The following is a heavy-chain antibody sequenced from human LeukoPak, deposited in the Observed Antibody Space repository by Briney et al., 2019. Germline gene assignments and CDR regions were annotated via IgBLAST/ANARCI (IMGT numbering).Heavy chain of an antibody. D-gene: IGHD3-22*01. CDR1: GFTFSSYW. CDR3: AKDQDYYDSSAYY. CDR2: ISGSGGST. Sequence: TGGSLRLSCAASGFTFSSYWMSWVRQAPGKGLEWVSAISGSGGSTYYADSVKGRFTISRDNSKNTLYLQMNSLRAEDTAVYYCAKDQDYYDSSAYYWGQGTLVTASS. J-gene: IGHJ4*02. V-gene: IGHV3-23*01.